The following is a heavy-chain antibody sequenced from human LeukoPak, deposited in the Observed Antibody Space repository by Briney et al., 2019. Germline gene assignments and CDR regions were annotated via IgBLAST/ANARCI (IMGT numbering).Heavy chain of an antibody. CDR3: ARDDIAVATCFDY. J-gene: IGHJ4*02. CDR2: ISGSGGST. V-gene: IGHV3-23*01. CDR1: GFTFSSYA. Sequence: GGSLRLSCAASGFTFSSYAMSWVRQAPGKGLEWVSLISGSGGSTYYADSVKGRFTISRDNSKNTLYLQMNSLRAEDTAVYYCARDDIAVATCFDYWGQGTLVTVSS. D-gene: IGHD6-19*01.